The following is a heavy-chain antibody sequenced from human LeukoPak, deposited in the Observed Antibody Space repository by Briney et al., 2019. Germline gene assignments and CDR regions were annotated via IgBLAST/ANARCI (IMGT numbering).Heavy chain of an antibody. CDR2: IKQDGSEK. CDR1: GFTFSSYL. CDR3: AKDGFYDYVWGSYRYRGLFDY. J-gene: IGHJ4*02. D-gene: IGHD3-16*02. Sequence: SGGSLRLSCAASGFTFSSYLMRWVRQAPGKGLEWVANIKQDGSEKYYVDSVKGRFTISRDNAKNSLYLQKNSLRAEDTAVYYCAKDGFYDYVWGSYRYRGLFDYWGQGTLVTVSS. V-gene: IGHV3-7*01.